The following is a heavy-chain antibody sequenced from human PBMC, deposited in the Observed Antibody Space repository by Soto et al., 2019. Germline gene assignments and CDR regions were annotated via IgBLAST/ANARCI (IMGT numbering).Heavy chain of an antibody. V-gene: IGHV4-34*01. Sequence: PSETLSLTCSVSGGSFSGYYWSWVRQPPGKGLEWIGKIKHSGGTTYIPSLQSRLTMSVDTSKNQFSLKLTSVTAADTATYYCARGGISHWAYFYYMDVWDRGTTVTVSS. J-gene: IGHJ6*03. D-gene: IGHD2-21*01. CDR2: IKHSGGT. CDR1: GGSFSGYY. CDR3: ARGGISHWAYFYYMDV.